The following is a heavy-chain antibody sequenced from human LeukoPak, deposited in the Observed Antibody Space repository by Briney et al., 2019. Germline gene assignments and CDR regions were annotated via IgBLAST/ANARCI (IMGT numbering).Heavy chain of an antibody. CDR3: ARAGIFYYYYYYMDV. J-gene: IGHJ6*03. V-gene: IGHV3-30*04. Sequence: PGGSLRLSCAASGFTFSNYAIHWVRQAPGKGLEWVAVILSDGRDEYYADSVKGRFTISRDNSKSTLYLQMNSLRPEDTAVYYCARAGIFYYYYYYMDVWGKGTTVTVSS. D-gene: IGHD2-21*01. CDR1: GFTFSNYA. CDR2: ILSDGRDE.